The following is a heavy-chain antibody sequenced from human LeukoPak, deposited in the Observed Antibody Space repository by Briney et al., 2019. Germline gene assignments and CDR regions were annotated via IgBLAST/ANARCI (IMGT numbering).Heavy chain of an antibody. J-gene: IGHJ6*04. D-gene: IGHD3-10*02. V-gene: IGHV3-21*01. CDR2: ISSSSRYI. Sequence: GGSLRLSCAASGFTFSSYSMNWVRQAPGKGLEWVSSISSSSRYIYYADSVKGRFTISRDNAKNSLYLQMNSLRAEDTAVYYCAELGITMIGGVWGKGTTVTISS. CDR3: AELGITMIGGV. CDR1: GFTFSSYS.